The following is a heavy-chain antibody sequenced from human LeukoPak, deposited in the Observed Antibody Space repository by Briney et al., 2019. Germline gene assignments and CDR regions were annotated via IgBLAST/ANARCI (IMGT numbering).Heavy chain of an antibody. J-gene: IGHJ4*02. Sequence: GPSLKVSFKASGDTFPGYNKNWVRQAPGQGLEGMGWINPNSGGTNYAQKFQGRVTMTRDTSISTAYMELSRLRSDDTAVYYCARGIGVPAAMPFWGQGTLVTVSS. D-gene: IGHD2-2*01. CDR3: ARGIGVPAAMPF. V-gene: IGHV1-2*02. CDR2: INPNSGGT. CDR1: GDTFPGYN.